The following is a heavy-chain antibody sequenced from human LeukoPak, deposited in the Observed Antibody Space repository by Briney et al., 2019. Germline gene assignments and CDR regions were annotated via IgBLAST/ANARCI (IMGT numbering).Heavy chain of an antibody. CDR3: AKGSSSWYPRPVFDY. D-gene: IGHD6-13*01. Sequence: GGSLRLSCAASGFTFSSYAMSWVRQAPGKGLEWVSAISGSGGSTYYADSVKGQFTISRDNSKNTLYLQMNSLRAEDTAVYYCAKGSSSWYPRPVFDYWGQGTLVTVSS. V-gene: IGHV3-23*01. CDR1: GFTFSSYA. J-gene: IGHJ4*02. CDR2: ISGSGGST.